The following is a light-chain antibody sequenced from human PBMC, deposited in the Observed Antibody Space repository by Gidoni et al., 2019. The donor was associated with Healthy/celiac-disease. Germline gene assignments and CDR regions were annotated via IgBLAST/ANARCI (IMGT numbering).Light chain of an antibody. CDR2: AAS. J-gene: IGKJ1*01. CDR1: QSISSY. CDR3: QQSYSTPRT. V-gene: IGKV1-39*01. Sequence: IQMTPSPSSLSASVGDRVTITCRASQSISSYLNWYQQKPGKAPKLLIYAASSLQSGVPSRFSGSGSGTDFTLTISSLHPEDFATYYCQQSYSTPRTFGQGTKVEIK.